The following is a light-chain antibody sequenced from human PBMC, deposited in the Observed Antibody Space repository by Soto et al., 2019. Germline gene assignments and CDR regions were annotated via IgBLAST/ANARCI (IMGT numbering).Light chain of an antibody. V-gene: IGLV2-14*01. Sequence: QSVLTQPASVSGSPGQSITISCTGTSSDVGGYNYVSWYQQHPGKAPKLMIYEVSKRPSGVSNRFSGSKSGNTASLTISGHEADDEAYYCCTSDASSNMVFGGGTKVTVL. CDR3: TSDASSNMV. J-gene: IGLJ2*01. CDR1: SSDVGGYNY. CDR2: EVS.